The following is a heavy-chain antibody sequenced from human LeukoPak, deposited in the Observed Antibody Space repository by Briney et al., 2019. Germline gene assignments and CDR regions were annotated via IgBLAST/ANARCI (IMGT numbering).Heavy chain of an antibody. Sequence: GGSLRLSCAASGFTFSKAWMIWVRQAPGKGLEWVARIKTKPEGGTTDYAAPVKGRFTISRDDSKNTLYLQMNSLKTEDTAVYYCTSSGSRWDYYDYWGQGTLATVSS. V-gene: IGHV3-15*05. J-gene: IGHJ4*02. CDR2: IKTKPEGGTT. CDR1: GFTFSKAW. CDR3: TSSGSRWDYYDY. D-gene: IGHD4-23*01.